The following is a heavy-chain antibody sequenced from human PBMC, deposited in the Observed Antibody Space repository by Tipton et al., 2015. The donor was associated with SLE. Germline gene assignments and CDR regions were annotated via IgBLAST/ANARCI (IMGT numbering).Heavy chain of an antibody. D-gene: IGHD5-12*01. Sequence: LRLSCTVSGGSISSSSYYWGWIRQPPGKGLEWIGRTGSTYYNPSLKSRLTISLDTSKSQFSLKLTSVTAADTAVYYCASREYNGYFDLWGRGTLVTVSS. CDR2: TGST. CDR1: GGSISSSSYY. J-gene: IGHJ2*01. CDR3: ASREYNGYFDL. V-gene: IGHV4-39*07.